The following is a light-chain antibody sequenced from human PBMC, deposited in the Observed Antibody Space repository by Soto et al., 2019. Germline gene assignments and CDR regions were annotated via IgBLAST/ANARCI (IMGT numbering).Light chain of an antibody. Sequence: EIVMTQSPATLSVSPGERATLSCRASQSVSSNLAGYQQKPGQAPRLLIYGASTRATGIPARFTGSGSRTEFTLTISSLQSEDFAVYYCQQYSNWPYTFGQGTKLEIK. V-gene: IGKV3-15*01. CDR1: QSVSSN. CDR3: QQYSNWPYT. CDR2: GAS. J-gene: IGKJ2*01.